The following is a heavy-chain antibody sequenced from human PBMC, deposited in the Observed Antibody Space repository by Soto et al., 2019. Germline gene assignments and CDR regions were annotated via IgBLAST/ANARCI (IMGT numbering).Heavy chain of an antibody. V-gene: IGHV3-33*01. CDR1: GFTFSSYG. Sequence: PGGSLRLSCAASGFTFSSYGMHWVRQAPGKGLEWVAVIWYDGSNKYYADSVKGRFTISRDNSKNTLYLQMNSLRAEDTAVYYCAREGQQLVIGTHDYWGQGTLVTVSS. CDR3: AREGQQLVIGTHDY. D-gene: IGHD6-13*01. CDR2: IWYDGSNK. J-gene: IGHJ4*02.